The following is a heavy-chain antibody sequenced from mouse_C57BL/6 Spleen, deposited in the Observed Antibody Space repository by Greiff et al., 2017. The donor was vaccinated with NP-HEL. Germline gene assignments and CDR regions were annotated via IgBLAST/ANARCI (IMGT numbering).Heavy chain of an antibody. J-gene: IGHJ2*01. CDR3: ARHGQYYFDY. Sequence: EVHLVESGGGLVQPGGSLKLSCAASGFTFSDYYMYWVRQTPEKRLEWVAYISNGGGSTYYPDTVKGRFTISRDNAKNTLYLQMSRLKSEDTAMYYCARHGQYYFDYWGQGTTLTVSS. CDR2: ISNGGGST. CDR1: GFTFSDYY. V-gene: IGHV5-12*01.